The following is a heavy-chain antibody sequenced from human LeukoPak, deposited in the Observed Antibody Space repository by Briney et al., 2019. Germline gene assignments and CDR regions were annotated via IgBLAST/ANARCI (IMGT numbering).Heavy chain of an antibody. CDR2: IYTSGST. Sequence: PSQTLSLTCTVSGGSISSGSYYWSWIRQPAGKGLEWIGRIYTSGSTNYNPSLKSRVTISVDTSKNQFSLKLSSVTAADTAVYYCARKVGAAFDIWGQGTMVTVSS. J-gene: IGHJ3*02. D-gene: IGHD1-26*01. V-gene: IGHV4-61*02. CDR3: ARKVGAAFDI. CDR1: GGSISSGSYY.